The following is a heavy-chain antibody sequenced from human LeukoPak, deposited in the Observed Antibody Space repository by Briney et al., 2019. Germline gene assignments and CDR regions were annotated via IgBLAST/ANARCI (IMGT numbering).Heavy chain of an antibody. J-gene: IGHJ4*02. CDR3: ARDLPPYCGGDCYSDY. CDR2: ISSSSSYI. D-gene: IGHD2-21*02. V-gene: IGHV3-21*01. CDR1: GFTFSSYS. Sequence: GGSLRLSCAASGFTFSSYSMNWVRQAPGKGLEWVSSISSSSSYIYYADSVKGRFTISRDNAKNSLYLQMNGLRAEDTAVYYCARDLPPYCGGDCYSDYWGQGTLVTVSS.